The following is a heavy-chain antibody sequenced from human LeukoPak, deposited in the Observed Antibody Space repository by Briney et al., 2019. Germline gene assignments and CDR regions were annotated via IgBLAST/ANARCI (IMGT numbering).Heavy chain of an antibody. CDR3: ARDHDFWSGYINWFDP. CDR1: GGSISSYY. Sequence: SETLSLTCTVSGGSISSYYWSWIRQPPGKGLEWIGYIYYSGSTNYNPSLKSRVTISVDTSKNQFSLKLSSVTAADTAVYYCARDHDFWSGYINWFDPWGQGTLVTVSS. V-gene: IGHV4-59*12. J-gene: IGHJ5*02. CDR2: IYYSGST. D-gene: IGHD3-3*01.